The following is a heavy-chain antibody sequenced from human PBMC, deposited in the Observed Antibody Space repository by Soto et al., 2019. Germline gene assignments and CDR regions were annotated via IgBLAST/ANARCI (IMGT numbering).Heavy chain of an antibody. V-gene: IGHV1-69*06. CDR2: IIPIFGTA. CDR1: GGTFSSYA. CDR3: ARDQAAVDTGAFDI. Sequence: ASVKVSCKASGGTFSSYAISWVRQAPGQGLEWMGGIIPIFGTANYAQKFQGRVTITADKSTSTAYMELSSLRSEDTAVYYCARDQAAVDTGAFDIWGQGTMVTVSS. J-gene: IGHJ3*02. D-gene: IGHD5-18*01.